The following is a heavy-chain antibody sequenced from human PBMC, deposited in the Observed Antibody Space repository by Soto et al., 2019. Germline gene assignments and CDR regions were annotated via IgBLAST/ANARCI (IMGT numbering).Heavy chain of an antibody. D-gene: IGHD2-15*01. V-gene: IGHV3-23*01. Sequence: EVQLLESGGGLVQPGGSLRLSCAASGFTFSSYAMSWVRQAPGKGLEWVSAISGSGGSTYYADSVKGRFTISRDNSKNTLYLQMNSLRAEDTAVDYCAKDDGVDCSGGSCYEGDYWGQGTLVTVSS. CDR1: GFTFSSYA. CDR3: AKDDGVDCSGGSCYEGDY. CDR2: ISGSGGST. J-gene: IGHJ4*02.